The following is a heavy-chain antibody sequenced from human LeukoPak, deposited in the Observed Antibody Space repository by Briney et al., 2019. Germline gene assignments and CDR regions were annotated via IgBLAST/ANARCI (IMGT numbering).Heavy chain of an antibody. CDR2: IKSKTDGGTT. Sequence: GRSLRLSRAASGFTFNSFPMHWVRQAPGKGLEWVGRIKSKTDGGTTDHAAPVKGRFTISRDDSKNTLYLQMNSLKTEDTAVYYCTTDLGVAGLLDYWGQGTLVTVSS. V-gene: IGHV3-15*01. D-gene: IGHD6-19*01. CDR3: TTDLGVAGLLDY. CDR1: GFTFNSFP. J-gene: IGHJ4*02.